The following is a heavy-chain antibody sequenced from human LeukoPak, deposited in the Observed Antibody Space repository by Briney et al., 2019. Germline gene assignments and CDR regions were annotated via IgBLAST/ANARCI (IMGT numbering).Heavy chain of an antibody. J-gene: IGHJ4*02. V-gene: IGHV4-59*01. Sequence: SETLSLTCTVSGASISGYYWSWIRQPPGKGLEWIGYISYSGSTNYNPSLKSRVTISVDTSKNQFSLKLSSVTAADTAVYYCARVAGYTSMITVYYFDYWGQGTLVTVSS. CDR1: GASISGYY. D-gene: IGHD5-18*01. CDR3: ARVAGYTSMITVYYFDY. CDR2: ISYSGST.